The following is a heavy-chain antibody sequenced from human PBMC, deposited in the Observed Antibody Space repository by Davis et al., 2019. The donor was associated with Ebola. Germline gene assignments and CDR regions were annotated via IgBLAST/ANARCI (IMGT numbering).Heavy chain of an antibody. D-gene: IGHD4-11*01. J-gene: IGHJ6*02. CDR1: GFTFSSYW. CDR3: ASRLNSNYRQIYYYYYGMDV. Sequence: GGSLRLSCAASGFTFSSYWMHWVRQAPGKGLEWVSVIYSGGSTYYADSVKGRFTISRDNSKNTLYLQMNSLRAEDTAVYYCASRLNSNYRQIYYYYYGMDVWGQGTTVTVSS. CDR2: IYSGGST. V-gene: IGHV3-53*01.